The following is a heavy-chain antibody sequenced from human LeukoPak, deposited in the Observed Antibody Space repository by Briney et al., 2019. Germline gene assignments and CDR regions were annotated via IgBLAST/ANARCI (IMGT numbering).Heavy chain of an antibody. CDR1: GYSFTSYW. D-gene: IGHD6-6*01. J-gene: IGHJ5*02. V-gene: IGHV5-51*01. Sequence: GESLKISCKGSGYSFTSYWIGWVRPMPGKGLEWMGIIYPGDSDTRYSPSFQGQVTISADKSISTAYLQWSSLKASDTAMYYCARQSAARLNWFDPWGQGTLVTVSS. CDR3: ARQSAARLNWFDP. CDR2: IYPGDSDT.